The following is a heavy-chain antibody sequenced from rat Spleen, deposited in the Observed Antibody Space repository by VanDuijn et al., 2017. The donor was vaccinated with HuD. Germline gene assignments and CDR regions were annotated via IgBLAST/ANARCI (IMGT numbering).Heavy chain of an antibody. D-gene: IGHD1-11*01. J-gene: IGHJ2*01. CDR2: ISPSGGST. Sequence: EVQLVESGGGLVQPGRSLKLSCAASGFTFSNYGMHWIRQAPTKGLEWVASISPSGGSTYYRDSVKGRFTISRDNAKSTLYLQMDSLRSEDTAMYYCARKGWEGYYFDYWGQGVMVTVSS. CDR1: GFTFSNYG. V-gene: IGHV5-19*01. CDR3: ARKGWEGYYFDY.